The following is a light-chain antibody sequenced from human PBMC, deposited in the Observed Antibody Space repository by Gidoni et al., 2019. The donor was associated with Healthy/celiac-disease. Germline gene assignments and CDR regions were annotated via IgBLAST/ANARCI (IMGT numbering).Light chain of an antibody. CDR2: DAS. V-gene: IGKV3-11*01. CDR1: QSVSSY. J-gene: IGKJ2*01. CDR3: QQRSNWPRT. Sequence: ESVLTQSPATLSLSPGERATLSCRASQSVSSYLAWYQQKPGQAPRLLIYDASNRATCIPARFSGSGSGTDFTLTISSLEPEDFAVYYCQQRSNWPRTFGQGTKLEIK.